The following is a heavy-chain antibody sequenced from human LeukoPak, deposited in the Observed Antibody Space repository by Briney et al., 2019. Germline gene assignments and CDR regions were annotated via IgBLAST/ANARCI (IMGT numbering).Heavy chain of an antibody. V-gene: IGHV1-18*01. CDR3: ARDSGCVKMTTVTIVDY. Sequence: ASVKVSCKASGYTFTSYGISWVRRAPGQGLEWMGWISAYNGNTKYAQKLQGRVTMTTDTSTSTAYMELRSLRSDDTAVYYCARDSGCVKMTTVTIVDYWGQGTLVTVSS. D-gene: IGHD4-17*01. CDR2: ISAYNGNT. J-gene: IGHJ4*02. CDR1: GYTFTSYG.